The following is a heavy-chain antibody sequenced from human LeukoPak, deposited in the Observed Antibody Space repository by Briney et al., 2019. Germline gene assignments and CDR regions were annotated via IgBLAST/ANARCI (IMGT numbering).Heavy chain of an antibody. D-gene: IGHD1-26*01. CDR3: ARGGIITSYAF. Sequence: PGGSLRLSCAASGFTFSTYAISWVRQAPGKGLEWVSCISSTSNYIFYADSVRGRFTISRDNAKNSLYLQMDSLRAEDTAVYYCARGGIITSYAF. CDR2: ISSTSNYI. V-gene: IGHV3-21*01. CDR1: GFTFSTYA. J-gene: IGHJ3*01.